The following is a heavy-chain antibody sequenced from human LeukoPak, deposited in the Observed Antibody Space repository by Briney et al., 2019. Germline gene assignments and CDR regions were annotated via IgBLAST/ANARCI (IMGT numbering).Heavy chain of an antibody. J-gene: IGHJ3*02. CDR3: ARDATIVATGGAFDI. CDR2: IYYSGST. V-gene: IGHV4-59*01. D-gene: IGHD5-12*01. CDR1: GGSISSYY. Sequence: PSETLSLTCTVSGGSISSYYWSWIRQPPGKGLEWIGYIYYSGSTNYSPSLKSRVTISVDTSKNQFSLKLSSVTAADTAVYYCARDATIVATGGAFDIWGQGTMVTVSS.